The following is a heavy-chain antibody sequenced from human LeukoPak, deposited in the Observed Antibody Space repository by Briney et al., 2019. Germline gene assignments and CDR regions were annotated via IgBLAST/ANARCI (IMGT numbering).Heavy chain of an antibody. CDR3: ARRSRKYKHETTGYHDS. Sequence: SETLSVTCNVSGDYLMTTNYYWAWTRQPPGKGLEWIASIFYSGKTYYNPSLKSRVIISMDTSRKQISLKLTSVTATDTALYYCARRSRKYKHETTGYHDSWGQGTLVTVSS. V-gene: IGHV4-39*01. CDR2: IFYSGKT. CDR1: GDYLMTTNYY. J-gene: IGHJ4*02. D-gene: IGHD3-9*01.